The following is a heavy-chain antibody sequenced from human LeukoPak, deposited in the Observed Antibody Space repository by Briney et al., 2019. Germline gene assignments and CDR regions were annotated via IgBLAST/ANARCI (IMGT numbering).Heavy chain of an antibody. CDR1: GFTFSSYS. Sequence: GGSLRLSCAASGFTFSSYSMNWVRQAPGKGLEWVSSISSSSSYIYYADSVKGRFTISRDNAKNSLYLQMNRLRAEDTAVYYCARDPYDSSEGDAFDIWGQGTMVSVSS. CDR3: ARDPYDSSEGDAFDI. V-gene: IGHV3-21*01. D-gene: IGHD3-22*01. CDR2: ISSSSSYI. J-gene: IGHJ3*02.